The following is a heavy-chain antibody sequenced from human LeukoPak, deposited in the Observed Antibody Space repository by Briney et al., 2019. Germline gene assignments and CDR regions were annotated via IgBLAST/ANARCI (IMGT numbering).Heavy chain of an antibody. D-gene: IGHD6-13*01. CDR3: ARDSSSWYYFDY. Sequence: SETLSLTCAVYGGSFSGYYWSWIRQSPGKGLEWIGEVNHSGSTNYNPSLKSRVTISVDTSKNQFSLKLSSVTAADTAVYYCARDSSSWYYFDYWGQGTLVTVSS. J-gene: IGHJ4*02. V-gene: IGHV4-34*01. CDR1: GGSFSGYY. CDR2: VNHSGST.